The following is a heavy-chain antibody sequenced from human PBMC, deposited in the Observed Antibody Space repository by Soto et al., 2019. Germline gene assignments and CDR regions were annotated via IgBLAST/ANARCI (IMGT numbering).Heavy chain of an antibody. V-gene: IGHV3-23*01. CDR3: AKDPNYYGSGSYYNNFHH. CDR2: ISGSGGST. Sequence: GGSLRLSCAASGVTFSSYAMSWVRQAPGKGLEWVSAISGSGGSTYYADSVKGRVTIARDNSKNTLYLQMNSLRAEDTAVYSCAKDPNYYGSGSYYNNFHHWGQGTLVTVSS. D-gene: IGHD3-10*01. J-gene: IGHJ1*01. CDR1: GVTFSSYA.